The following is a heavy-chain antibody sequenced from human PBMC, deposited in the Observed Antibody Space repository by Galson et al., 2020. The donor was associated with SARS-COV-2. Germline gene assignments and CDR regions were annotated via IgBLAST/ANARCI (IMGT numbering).Heavy chain of an antibody. CDR3: ARAVGTAVFYYWYFDL. CDR1: GLTFNKYT. D-gene: IGHD1-26*01. Sequence: GASLRLSCATSGLTFNKYTMNWIRQAPGKGPEWLSSMSSSGSQRFYAASVRGRFTISRDDARNSLYLQMNSLSAEDTAVYYCARAVGTAVFYYWYFDLWGRGTLVTVSS. J-gene: IGHJ2*01. CDR2: MSSSGSQR. V-gene: IGHV3-21*01.